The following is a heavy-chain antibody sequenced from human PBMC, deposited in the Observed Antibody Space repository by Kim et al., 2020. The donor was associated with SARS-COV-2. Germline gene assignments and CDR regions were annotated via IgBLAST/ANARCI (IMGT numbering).Heavy chain of an antibody. V-gene: IGHV1-24*01. CDR3: ATVPAVIAAAGYFDY. J-gene: IGHJ4*02. Sequence: ASVKVSCKVSGYTLTELSMHWVRQAPGKGLEWMGGFDPEDGETIYAQKFQGRVTMTEDTSTDTAYMELSSLRSEDTAVYYCATVPAVIAAAGYFDYWGQGTLVTVSS. D-gene: IGHD6-13*01. CDR2: FDPEDGET. CDR1: GYTLTELS.